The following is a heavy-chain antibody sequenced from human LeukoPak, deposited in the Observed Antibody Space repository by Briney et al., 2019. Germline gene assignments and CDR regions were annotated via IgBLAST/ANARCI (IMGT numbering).Heavy chain of an antibody. J-gene: IGHJ6*04. CDR3: AELGITMIGGV. CDR2: ISSSGSTI. V-gene: IGHV3-48*03. CDR1: GFTFSSRDW. Sequence: GGSLRLSCVASGFTFSSRDWMTWVRQAPGTGLEWVSYISSSGSTIYYADSVKGRFTISRDNAKNSLYLQMNSLRAEDTAVYYCAELGITMIGGVWGKGTTVTISS. D-gene: IGHD3-10*02.